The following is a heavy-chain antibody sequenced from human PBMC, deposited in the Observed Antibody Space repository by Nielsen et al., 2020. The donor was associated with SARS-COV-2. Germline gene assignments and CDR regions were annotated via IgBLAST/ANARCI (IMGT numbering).Heavy chain of an antibody. CDR3: ARDYYGSFYGMDV. V-gene: IGHV1-69*13. D-gene: IGHD3-10*01. CDR1: GGTFSSYA. CDR2: IIPIFGTA. J-gene: IGHJ6*02. Sequence: SVKVSCKASGGTFSSYAISWVRQAPGQGLEWMGGIIPIFGTANYAQKFRGRVTITADESTSTAYMELSSLRSEDTAVYYCARDYYGSFYGMDVWGQGTTVTVSS.